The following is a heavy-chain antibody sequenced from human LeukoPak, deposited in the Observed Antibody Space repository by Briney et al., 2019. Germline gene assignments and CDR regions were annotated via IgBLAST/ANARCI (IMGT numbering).Heavy chain of an antibody. D-gene: IGHD5-24*01. Sequence: PGGSLRLSCAASGFTFSSYSMNWVRQAPGKGLEWVSSISSSSSYIYYADSVKGRFTISRDNAKNSLYLQMNSLRAEDTAVYYCARWEMATIIAFDYWGQGTLVTVSS. V-gene: IGHV3-21*04. CDR1: GFTFSSYS. CDR3: ARWEMATIIAFDY. J-gene: IGHJ4*02. CDR2: ISSSSSYI.